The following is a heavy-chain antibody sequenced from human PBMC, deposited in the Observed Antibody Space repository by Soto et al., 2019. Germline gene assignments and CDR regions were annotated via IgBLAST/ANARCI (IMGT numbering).Heavy chain of an antibody. CDR1: GFTFSSYA. CDR3: ARDPTYDFWSGYYLAGSYGMDV. D-gene: IGHD3-3*01. J-gene: IGHJ6*02. CDR2: ISYDGSNK. Sequence: SLRLCCAASGFTFSSYAMHWVRQAPGKGLEWVAVISYDGSNKYYADSVKGRFTISRDNSKNTLYLQMNSLRAEDTAVYYCARDPTYDFWSGYYLAGSYGMDVWGQGTTVTVSS. V-gene: IGHV3-30-3*01.